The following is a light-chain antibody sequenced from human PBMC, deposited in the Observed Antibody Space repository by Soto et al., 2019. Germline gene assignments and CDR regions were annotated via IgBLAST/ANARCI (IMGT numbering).Light chain of an antibody. J-gene: IGLJ1*01. CDR3: NSYTSSSTYV. CDR1: SSDVGGLNY. V-gene: IGLV2-14*03. CDR2: DVT. Sequence: QSVLTQPGSVSGSPGQAITISCTGTSSDVGGLNYVSWYQQHPGKAPKLMIYDVTNQPSGVSYRFSGSKSGNTASLTISGLQAEHEADYYCNSYTSSSTYVFGTGTKVTVL.